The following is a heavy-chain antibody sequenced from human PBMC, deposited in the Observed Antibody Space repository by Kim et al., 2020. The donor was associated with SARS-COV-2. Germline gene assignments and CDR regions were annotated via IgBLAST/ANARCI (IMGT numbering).Heavy chain of an antibody. CDR2: ISAYNGNT. V-gene: IGHV1-18*01. D-gene: IGHD3-10*01. CDR1: GYTFTSYG. J-gene: IGHJ5*02. CDR3: ARGQYYYGSGSYYKRNWFDP. Sequence: ASVKVSCKASGYTFTSYGISWVRQAPGQGLEWMGWISAYNGNTNYAQKLQGRVTMTTDTSTSTAYMELRSLRSDDTAVYYCARGQYYYGSGSYYKRNWFDPWGQGTLVTVSS.